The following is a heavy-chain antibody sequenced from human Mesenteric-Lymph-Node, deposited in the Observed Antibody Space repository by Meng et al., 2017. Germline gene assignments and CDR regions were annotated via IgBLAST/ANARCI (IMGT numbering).Heavy chain of an antibody. Sequence: QVRPPESAPGLVKPSHTLSLTCTVSGGSISSGDYYWSWIRQPPGKGLEWIGYIYYSGSTYYNPSLKSRVTISVDTSKNQFSLKLSSVTAADTAVYYCARGPTTYFDYWGQGTLVTVSS. V-gene: IGHV4-30-4*01. CDR2: IYYSGST. CDR3: ARGPTTYFDY. CDR1: GGSISSGDYY. D-gene: IGHD4-17*01. J-gene: IGHJ4*02.